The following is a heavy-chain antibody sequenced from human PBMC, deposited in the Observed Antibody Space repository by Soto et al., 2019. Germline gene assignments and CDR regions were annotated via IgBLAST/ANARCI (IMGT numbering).Heavy chain of an antibody. CDR3: ARGTKPIFGVVIIPVYFDY. V-gene: IGHV4-34*01. J-gene: IGHJ4*02. CDR2: INHSGST. CDR1: GGSFSGYY. D-gene: IGHD3-3*01. Sequence: PSGTLSLTCAVYGGSFSGYYWSWIRQPPGKGLEWIGEINHSGSTNYNPSLKSRVTISVDTSKNQFSLKLSSVTAADTAVYYCARGTKPIFGVVIIPVYFDYWGQGTLVTVSS.